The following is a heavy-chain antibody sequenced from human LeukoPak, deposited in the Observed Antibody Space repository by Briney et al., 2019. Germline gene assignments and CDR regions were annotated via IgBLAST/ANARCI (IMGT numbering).Heavy chain of an antibody. Sequence: GASVKVSCKASGYTFTSYGISWVRQALGQGLEWMGWISAYNGNTNYAQKLQGRVTMTTDTSTSTAHMELRSLRSDDTAVYYCARVLAAAAGTYNWFDPWGQGTLVTVSS. CDR3: ARVLAAAAGTYNWFDP. CDR2: ISAYNGNT. V-gene: IGHV1-18*01. J-gene: IGHJ5*02. D-gene: IGHD6-13*01. CDR1: GYTFTSYG.